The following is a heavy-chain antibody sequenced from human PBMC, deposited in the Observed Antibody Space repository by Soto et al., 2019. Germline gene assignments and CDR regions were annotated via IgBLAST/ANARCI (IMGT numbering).Heavy chain of an antibody. CDR1: GFIFSDHY. Sequence: GGSLRLSCAASGFIFSDHYMDWVRQAPGMGLEWVSTIRGSTGEPYYADSVKGRFTISRDNSKNTLYLQMNSLRVEDTAVYFCAKDVNYDFLAGYYYYWGQGTPVTVSS. V-gene: IGHV3-23*01. J-gene: IGHJ4*02. D-gene: IGHD3-9*01. CDR3: AKDVNYDFLAGYYYY. CDR2: IRGSTGEP.